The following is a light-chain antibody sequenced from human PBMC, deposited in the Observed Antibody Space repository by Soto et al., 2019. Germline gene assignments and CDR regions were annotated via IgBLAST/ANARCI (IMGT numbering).Light chain of an antibody. Sequence: EIVLTQSPGTLYLSPGERATLSCRASETVTLNNGAWYQHRLGQPPRLLVYQAIVRAAGLPDRFGGSWSGTDFTLTISRLEPEDFAVYHCQQYGTSPWTFGQGTKVEVK. CDR1: ETVTLNN. J-gene: IGKJ1*01. CDR2: QAI. V-gene: IGKV3-20*01. CDR3: QQYGTSPWT.